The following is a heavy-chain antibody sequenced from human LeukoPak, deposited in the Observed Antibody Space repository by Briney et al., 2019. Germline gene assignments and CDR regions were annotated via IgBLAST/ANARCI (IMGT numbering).Heavy chain of an antibody. D-gene: IGHD3-16*01. J-gene: IGHJ4*02. CDR2: INPNSGGT. V-gene: IGHV1-2*02. Sequence: GASVKVSCKASGYTFTSYGISWVRQAPGQGLEWMGWINPNSGGTNYAQKFQGRITMTRDTSISTAYMEVSRLRSDDTAVYYCARENGPHYALDYWGQGTLVTVSS. CDR3: ARENGPHYALDY. CDR1: GYTFTSYG.